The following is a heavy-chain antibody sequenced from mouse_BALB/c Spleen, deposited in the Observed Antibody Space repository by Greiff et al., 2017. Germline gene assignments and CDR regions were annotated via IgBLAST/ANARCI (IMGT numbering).Heavy chain of an antibody. CDR2: IWAGGST. Sequence: QVQLQQSGPGLVAPSQSLSITCTVSGFSLTSYGVHWVRQPPGKGLEWLGVIWAGGSTNYNSALMSRLSISKDNSKSQVFLKMNSLQTDDTAMYYCARDKRAYYRYDEFAYWGQGTLVTVSA. CDR1: GFSLTSYG. CDR3: ARDKRAYYRYDEFAY. V-gene: IGHV2-9*02. D-gene: IGHD2-14*01. J-gene: IGHJ3*01.